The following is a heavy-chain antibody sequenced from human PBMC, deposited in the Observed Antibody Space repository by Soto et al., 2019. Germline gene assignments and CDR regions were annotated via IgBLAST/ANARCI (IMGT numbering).Heavy chain of an antibody. CDR2: ISGSGGST. Sequence: PGGSLRLSCAASGFTFSSHAMNWVRQAPGKGLEWVSVISGSGGSTYYADSVKGRFTISRDNSENTLYLQMNSLSAEDTAVYYCAKALFGYYGTFDYWGQGTLVTVSS. V-gene: IGHV3-23*01. D-gene: IGHD3-22*01. CDR3: AKALFGYYGTFDY. J-gene: IGHJ4*02. CDR1: GFTFSSHA.